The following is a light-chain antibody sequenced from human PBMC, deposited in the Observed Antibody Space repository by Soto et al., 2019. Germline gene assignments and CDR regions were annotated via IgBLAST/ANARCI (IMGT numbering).Light chain of an antibody. J-gene: IGKJ1*01. CDR3: HQYGSSGT. CDR1: QSVSNNY. V-gene: IGKV3-20*01. Sequence: EIVLTQSPGTLSLSPGERATLSCRASQSVSNNYLAWYQQKPGQAPRLLIYGASNRATGIPDTFSGSGSGTDFTLTISRLEPEDFAVYYCHQYGSSGTFGQGTKVEIK. CDR2: GAS.